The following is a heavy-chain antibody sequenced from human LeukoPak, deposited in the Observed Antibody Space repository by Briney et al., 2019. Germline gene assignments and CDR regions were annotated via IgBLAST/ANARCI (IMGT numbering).Heavy chain of an antibody. CDR3: ARGAAGGMYNWFDP. J-gene: IGHJ5*02. D-gene: IGHD6-13*01. CDR1: GFTFSSYA. V-gene: IGHV3-23*01. CDR2: ISASGGST. Sequence: GSLRLSCAASGFTFSSYATSWVRQAPGKGLEWVSGISASGGSTYYADSVKGRFTISRDNAKNSLYLQMDSLRVEDTAVYYCARGAAGGMYNWFDPWGQGTLVTVSS.